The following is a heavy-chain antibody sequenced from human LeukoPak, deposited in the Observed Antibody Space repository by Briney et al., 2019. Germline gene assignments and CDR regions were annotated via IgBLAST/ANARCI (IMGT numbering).Heavy chain of an antibody. CDR3: AKDPRVGSRVATPCH. Sequence: PGGSLRPSCAPSGFTFSSDAMSSGPEAPGKGREWGSAISGSGGSTYYADSVKGRFTISRDNSKSTLFLQMNSLRAEDTAVYYCAKDPRVGSRVATPCHWGQGTLVTVSS. V-gene: IGHV3-23*01. J-gene: IGHJ4*02. D-gene: IGHD5-24*01. CDR1: GFTFSSDA. CDR2: ISGSGGST.